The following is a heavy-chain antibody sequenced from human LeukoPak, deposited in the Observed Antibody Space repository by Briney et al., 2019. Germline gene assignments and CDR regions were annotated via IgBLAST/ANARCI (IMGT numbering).Heavy chain of an antibody. CDR3: ARDLVTVTKGFDI. Sequence: SETLSLTCAVSDDSFSSHYWTWIRQPPGKGLEWIGDISYIGSTNYNPSLKSRVTISIDTSKNQFSLKLSSVTAADTAVYYCARDLVTVTKGFDIWGQGTMVSVSS. CDR1: DDSFSSHY. CDR2: ISYIGST. J-gene: IGHJ3*02. V-gene: IGHV4-59*11. D-gene: IGHD4-17*01.